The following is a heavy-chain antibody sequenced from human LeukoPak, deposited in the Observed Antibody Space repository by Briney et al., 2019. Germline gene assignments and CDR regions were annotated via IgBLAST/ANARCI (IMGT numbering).Heavy chain of an antibody. J-gene: IGHJ5*02. CDR1: GGSISSYY. D-gene: IGHD1-26*01. V-gene: IGHV4-59*01. CDR2: IYYSGST. CDR3: ARESASGDLVDP. Sequence: PSETLSLTSTGSGGSISSYYWSWIRQPPGKGLEWIGYIYYSGSTNYNPSLKSRVTISVDTSKNQFSLKLSSVTAADTAVYYCARESASGDLVDPWGQGTLVTVSS.